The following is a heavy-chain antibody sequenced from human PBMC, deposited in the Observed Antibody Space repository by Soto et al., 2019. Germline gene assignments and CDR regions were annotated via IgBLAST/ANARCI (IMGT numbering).Heavy chain of an antibody. D-gene: IGHD2-21*01. Sequence: PGGSRRLPCAAFGFNFRTYTMNWVGQAPGKGWEWVASTSQTGDYTVYADSVKGRFTIPRDKTVNTLYLQMNSLGAEDTGVYFCVSRIPSWVFDYWGLGTLVTVSS. CDR1: GFNFRTYT. CDR2: TSQTGDYT. V-gene: IGHV3-21*04. CDR3: VSRIPSWVFDY. J-gene: IGHJ4*01.